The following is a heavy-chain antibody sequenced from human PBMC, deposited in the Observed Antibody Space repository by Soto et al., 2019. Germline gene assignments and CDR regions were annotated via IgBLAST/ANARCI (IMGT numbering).Heavy chain of an antibody. D-gene: IGHD5-18*01. V-gene: IGHV4-59*12. CDR3: ARDPVDTAMVTGDAFDI. CDR1: GGSISSYY. Sequence: SETLSLTCTVSGGSISSYYWSWIRQPPGKGLEWLGYIYYSGSTNYNPSLKSRVTISVDTSKNQFSLKLSSVTAADTAVYYCARDPVDTAMVTGDAFDIWGQGTMVTVSS. CDR2: IYYSGST. J-gene: IGHJ3*02.